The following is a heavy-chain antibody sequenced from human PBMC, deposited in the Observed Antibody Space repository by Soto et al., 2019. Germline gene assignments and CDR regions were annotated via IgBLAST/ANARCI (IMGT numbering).Heavy chain of an antibody. J-gene: IGHJ4*02. Sequence: EVQLVESGGGLVQPGGSLRLSCAASGFTFGSYWMYWVRQVPGKGLVWVSRINIDGSTTTYADSVKGRFTISRDSAKNTLYLQMNSLRADDTAVYYCARGRAGGWVQHYYLDYWGQGTLVTVSS. D-gene: IGHD3-16*01. CDR2: INIDGSTT. CDR1: GFTFGSYW. V-gene: IGHV3-74*01. CDR3: ARGRAGGWVQHYYLDY.